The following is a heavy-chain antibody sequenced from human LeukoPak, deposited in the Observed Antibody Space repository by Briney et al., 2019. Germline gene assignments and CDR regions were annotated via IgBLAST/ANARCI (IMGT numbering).Heavy chain of an antibody. J-gene: IGHJ4*02. D-gene: IGHD3-10*01. CDR2: ISSGGST. V-gene: IGHV3-64*01. CDR3: ARGDLWFGELSPIDY. CDR1: GFTFSSYA. Sequence: GGSLRLSCAASGFTFSSYAMHWVRQAPGKGLEYVSAISSGGSTYYANSVKGGFTISRDNSKNTLYLQMGSLRAEDMAVYYCARGDLWFGELSPIDYWGQGTLVTVSS.